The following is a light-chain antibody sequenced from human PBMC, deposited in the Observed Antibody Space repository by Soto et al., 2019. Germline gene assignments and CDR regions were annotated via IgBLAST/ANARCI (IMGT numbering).Light chain of an antibody. J-gene: IGLJ1*01. CDR1: SSDVGGYNY. Sequence: QSALTQPASVSGSPGQSITISCTGTSSDVGGYNYVSWYQQHPGKAPKLMIYEVSNRPSGVSNRFSGSKSGNKASLTISGLQAEDEADYYCNSYTSSSTLVFGTGTKLTVL. CDR3: NSYTSSSTLV. CDR2: EVS. V-gene: IGLV2-14*01.